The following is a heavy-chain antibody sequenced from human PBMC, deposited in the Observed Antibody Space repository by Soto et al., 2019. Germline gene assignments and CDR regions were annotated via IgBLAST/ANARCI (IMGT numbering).Heavy chain of an antibody. Sequence: EVQLLESGGGLVQPGGSLRLSCAASGFTFSNYAMTWVRQAPGKGLEWVSTISGGGDGTFYADSVKGRFTISRVNSRNTVYLQMNSLRAEDTAVYYCAKKGLGSLTTYCNSGDCHYAFDIWGQGTMVTFSS. CDR3: AKKGLGSLTTYCNSGDCHYAFDI. CDR2: ISGGGDGT. CDR1: GFTFSNYA. D-gene: IGHD2-21*02. J-gene: IGHJ3*02. V-gene: IGHV3-23*01.